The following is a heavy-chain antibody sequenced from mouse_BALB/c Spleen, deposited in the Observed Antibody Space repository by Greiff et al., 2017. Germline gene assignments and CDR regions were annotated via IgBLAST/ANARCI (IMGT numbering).Heavy chain of an antibody. D-gene: IGHD3-3*01. CDR3: ARGHGLGYAMDY. J-gene: IGHJ4*01. CDR2: ISSGGST. CDR1: GFTFSSYA. V-gene: IGHV5-6-5*01. Sequence: DVKLVESGGGLVKPGGSLKLSCAASGFTFSSYAMSWVRQTPEKRLEWVASISSGGSTYYPDSVKGRFTISRDNARNILYLQMSSLRSEDTAMYYCARGHGLGYAMDYWGQGTSVTVSS.